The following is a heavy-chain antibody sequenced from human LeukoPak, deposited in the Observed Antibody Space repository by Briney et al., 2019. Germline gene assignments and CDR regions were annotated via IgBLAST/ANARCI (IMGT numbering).Heavy chain of an antibody. V-gene: IGHV3-15*01. Sequence: GGSLRLSCAASGFTFSNAWMSWVRQAPGKGLEWVGRIKSKTDGGTTDYAAPVKGRFTISRDDSKNTLYLQMNSLKTEDTAVYYCTTDVGRGYYYYFDYWGQGTLVTVSS. J-gene: IGHJ4*02. CDR1: GFTFSNAW. D-gene: IGHD3-22*01. CDR2: IKSKTDGGTT. CDR3: TTDVGRGYYYYFDY.